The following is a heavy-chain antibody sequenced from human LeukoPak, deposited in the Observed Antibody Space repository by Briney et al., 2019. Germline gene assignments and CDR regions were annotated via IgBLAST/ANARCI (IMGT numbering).Heavy chain of an antibody. CDR1: GFTFSTYA. V-gene: IGHV3-23*01. Sequence: GGSLRLSCAASGFTFSTYAMNWVRQAPGKGLEWVSAISGPGDTTFYADSVKGRFTISRDNSKNTLGLQMNSLRADDTAVYYCAKDRGYWGQGTLVTVSS. J-gene: IGHJ4*02. CDR2: ISGPGDTT. CDR3: AKDRGY.